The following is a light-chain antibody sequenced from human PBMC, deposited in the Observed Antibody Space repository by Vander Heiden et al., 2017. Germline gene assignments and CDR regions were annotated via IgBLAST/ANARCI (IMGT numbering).Light chain of an antibody. CDR2: DVS. CDR3: NSFTSNNTLI. V-gene: IGLV2-14*01. J-gene: IGLJ1*01. Sequence: QSALPQPASVSGSPGQSITISCTGPSSDISIYNYVSWFQQHPGKAPKLIIFDVSDRPSGISNRFSGSKSGNVASLTISGLQAEDEVVYYCNSFTSNNTLIFGTGTKVTVL. CDR1: SSDISIYNY.